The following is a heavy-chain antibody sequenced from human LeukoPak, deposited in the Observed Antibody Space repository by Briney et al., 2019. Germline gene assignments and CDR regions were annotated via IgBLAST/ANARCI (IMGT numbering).Heavy chain of an antibody. CDR2: ISGSGGTT. J-gene: IGHJ4*02. D-gene: IGHD3-3*01. V-gene: IGHV3-23*01. CDR3: ATYYDFWSGYMYYFDY. CDR1: GFTFSNAW. Sequence: GGSLRLSCAASGFTFSNAWMSWVRQAPGKGLEWVSAISGSGGTTYYADSVKGRFTVSRDNSKNTLYLQMNSLRAEDTAVYYCATYYDFWSGYMYYFDYWGQGTLVTVSS.